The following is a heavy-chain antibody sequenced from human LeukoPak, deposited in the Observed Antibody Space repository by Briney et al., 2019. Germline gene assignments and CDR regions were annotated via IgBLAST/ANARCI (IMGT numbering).Heavy chain of an antibody. CDR2: IYTSGST. CDR3: ARASYCGGDCYLFDY. D-gene: IGHD2-21*01. CDR1: GGSISSGSYY. Sequence: SETLSLTCTVSGGSISSGSYYWSWIRQPAGKGLEWIGRIYTSGSTNYNPSLKSRVTISVGTSKNQFSLKLSSVTAADTAVYYCARASYCGGDCYLFDYWGQGTLVTVSS. V-gene: IGHV4-61*02. J-gene: IGHJ4*02.